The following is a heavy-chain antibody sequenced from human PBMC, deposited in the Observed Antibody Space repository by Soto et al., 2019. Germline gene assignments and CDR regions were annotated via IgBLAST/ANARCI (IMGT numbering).Heavy chain of an antibody. CDR2: ISGSGGST. CDR3: AKDQGVRFFEWTRGGAPFDY. J-gene: IGHJ4*02. CDR1: GFTFSSYA. D-gene: IGHD3-3*01. Sequence: VQLLESGGGLVQPGGSLRLSCAASGFTFSSYAMSWVRQAPGKGLEWVSAISGSGGSTYYADSVKGRFTISRDNSKNTLYLQMNSLRAEDTAVYYCAKDQGVRFFEWTRGGAPFDYWGQGTLVTVSS. V-gene: IGHV3-23*01.